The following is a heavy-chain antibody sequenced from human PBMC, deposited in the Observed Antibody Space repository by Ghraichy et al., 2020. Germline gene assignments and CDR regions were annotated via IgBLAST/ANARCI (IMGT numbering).Heavy chain of an antibody. CDR1: GGSVSSSNYY. Sequence: SETLSLTCTVSGGSVSSSNYYWVWIRQPPGKGLEWIANIHHSGSTYYNPSLKSRVTISIDTSKNQFSLNVTSVTAADTAVYYCARVIGTVEVAGTGKYYFDYWGQGTMGTVSS. CDR2: IHHSGST. J-gene: IGHJ4*02. CDR3: ARVIGTVEVAGTGKYYFDY. V-gene: IGHV4-39*01. D-gene: IGHD6-19*01.